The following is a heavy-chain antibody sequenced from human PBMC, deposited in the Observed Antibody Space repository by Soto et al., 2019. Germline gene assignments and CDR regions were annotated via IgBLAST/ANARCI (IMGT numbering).Heavy chain of an antibody. CDR2: VYYSGTT. V-gene: IGHV4-30-4*01. D-gene: IGHD2-21*02. CDR3: ARGRLSGHPTRTHDY. J-gene: IGHJ4*02. Sequence: QVQLHESVPGLVKPSQTLSLTCTVSGGSVSSGDSYWTWIRQAPGKGLEWVGHVYYSGTTYYNPSLKGRLTMTVDTSKNQFYLTLSSVTAADTAVYFCARGRLSGHPTRTHDYWGQGTLVTVSS. CDR1: GGSVSSGDSY.